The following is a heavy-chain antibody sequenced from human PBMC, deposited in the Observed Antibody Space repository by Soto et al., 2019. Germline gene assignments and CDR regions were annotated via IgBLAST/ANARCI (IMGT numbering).Heavy chain of an antibody. CDR2: VYYSGST. V-gene: IGHV4-61*01. CDR1: GDSVSSGTYF. J-gene: IGHJ4*02. CDR3: ARDGFDY. Sequence: SETLSLTCTVSGDSVSSGTYFWSWIRQPPGKGLEWIGYVYYSGSTNYNPTLKSRLTMSVDTSKNQFSLKLSSVTAADTAVYYCARDGFDYWGQGVLVTVSS.